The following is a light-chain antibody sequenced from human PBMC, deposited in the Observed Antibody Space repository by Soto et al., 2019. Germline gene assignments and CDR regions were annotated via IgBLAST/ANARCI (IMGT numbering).Light chain of an antibody. V-gene: IGLV6-57*04. J-gene: IGLJ3*02. CDR1: SGSIASDY. CDR2: KDD. Sequence: NFMLTQPHSVSESPGKTVTISCTRSSGSIASDYVQWYQQRPGSAPSTVIYKDDQRPSGVPDRFSGAIDSSSNSASLTISGLQTEDEADYYCQSYDSNDQVFGGGTNLTVL. CDR3: QSYDSNDQV.